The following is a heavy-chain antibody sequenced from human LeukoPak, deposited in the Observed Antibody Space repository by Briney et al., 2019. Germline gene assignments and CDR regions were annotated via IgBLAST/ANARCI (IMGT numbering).Heavy chain of an antibody. D-gene: IGHD3-10*01. CDR1: GFTFSSYW. V-gene: IGHV3-23*01. CDR2: ISGSGGST. Sequence: GGSLRLSCAASGFTFSSYWMSWVRQAPGKGLEWVSTISGSGGSTYYADSVKGRFTISRDNSKNTLYLQMNSLRAEDTAVYYCARGSGSFPYNWFDPWGQGTLVTVSS. J-gene: IGHJ5*02. CDR3: ARGSGSFPYNWFDP.